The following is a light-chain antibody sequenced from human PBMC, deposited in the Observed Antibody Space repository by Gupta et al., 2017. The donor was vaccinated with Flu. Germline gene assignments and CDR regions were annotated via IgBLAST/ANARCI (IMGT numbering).Light chain of an antibody. J-gene: IGKJ1*01. CDR3: QQYRRYSRT. CDR2: KAS. CDR1: QSINGW. Sequence: DLQMTQSPSTLSASVGDRVTITCRASQSINGWLAWYQQKPGKAPKLLIYKASTLQSGVPSRCSGSGSGTEYTLTISSLRPDDFATYFCQQYRRYSRTFGQGTKVEIK. V-gene: IGKV1-5*03.